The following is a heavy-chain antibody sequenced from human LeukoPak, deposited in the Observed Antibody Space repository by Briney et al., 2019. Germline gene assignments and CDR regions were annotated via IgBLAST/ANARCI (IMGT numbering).Heavy chain of an antibody. Sequence: GRSLRLSCAASGFTFSSYDMHWVRQAPGKGLEWVTVISSDGSNTNYADSVKGRLTISRDNSKNTLNLQTNSLRPEDTAVYYCATPPHYYYYYGMDVWGQGTTVTVSS. CDR2: ISSDGSNT. J-gene: IGHJ6*02. V-gene: IGHV3-30*03. CDR3: ATPPHYYYYYGMDV. CDR1: GFTFSSYD.